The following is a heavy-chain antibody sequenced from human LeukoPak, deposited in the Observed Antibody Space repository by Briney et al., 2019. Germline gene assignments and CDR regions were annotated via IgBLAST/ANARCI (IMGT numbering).Heavy chain of an antibody. CDR3: ASITGGYTSYYFDY. D-gene: IGHD1-26*01. Sequence: PGGSLRLSCAASGFTFSSYWMSWVRQAPGKGLEWVANIKHDGSEKYYVDSVKGRFTISRDNAKNSLYLQMNSLRAEDTAVYYCASITGGYTSYYFDYWGQGTLVTVSS. J-gene: IGHJ4*02. CDR2: IKHDGSEK. V-gene: IGHV3-7*02. CDR1: GFTFSSYW.